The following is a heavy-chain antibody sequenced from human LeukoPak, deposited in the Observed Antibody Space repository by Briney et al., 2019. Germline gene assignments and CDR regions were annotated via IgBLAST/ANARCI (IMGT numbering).Heavy chain of an antibody. CDR2: IVNSDGST. Sequence: GGSLRLSCAASGFTFSSYAMSWVRQAPGKGLEWVSTIVNSDGSTYYADSVKGRFTISRDNSKNTLYLQMNSLTVEDTAIYYCTKATGTLGNWGQGTLVTVSS. D-gene: IGHD1-1*01. J-gene: IGHJ4*02. V-gene: IGHV3-23*01. CDR3: TKATGTLGN. CDR1: GFTFSSYA.